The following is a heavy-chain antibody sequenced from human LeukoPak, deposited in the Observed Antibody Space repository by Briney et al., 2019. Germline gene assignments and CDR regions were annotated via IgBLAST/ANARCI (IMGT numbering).Heavy chain of an antibody. CDR3: ARGGYCSSTSCPHYYYGMDV. CDR1: GFTFSSYG. V-gene: IGHV3-33*01. D-gene: IGHD2-2*01. Sequence: PGRSLRLSRAASGFTFSSYGMHWVRQAPGKGLEWVAVIWYDGSNKYYADSVKGRFTISRDNSKNTLYLQMNSLRAEDTAVYYCARGGYCSSTSCPHYYYGMDVWGQGTTVTVSS. CDR2: IWYDGSNK. J-gene: IGHJ6*02.